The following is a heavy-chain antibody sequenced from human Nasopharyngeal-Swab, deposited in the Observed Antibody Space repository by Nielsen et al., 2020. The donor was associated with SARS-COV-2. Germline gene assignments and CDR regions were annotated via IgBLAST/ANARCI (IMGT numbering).Heavy chain of an antibody. D-gene: IGHD6-13*01. J-gene: IGHJ6*02. Sequence: GGSLRLSCKGSGYRFNSYWIAWVRQMPGKGLEWMGIIYPGDSDTRYSPSFQGQVTISADKSISTAYLQWSSLKASDAAMYYCARQPTAAAAMDVWGQGTTVTVSS. V-gene: IGHV5-51*01. CDR2: IYPGDSDT. CDR3: ARQPTAAAAMDV. CDR1: GYRFNSYW.